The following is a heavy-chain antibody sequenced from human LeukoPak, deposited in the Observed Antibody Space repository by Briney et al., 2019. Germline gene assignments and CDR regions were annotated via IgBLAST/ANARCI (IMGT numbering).Heavy chain of an antibody. CDR2: FDPEDGET. CDR1: GYTLTELS. CDR3: ATHAHLVQLDPYYFDY. Sequence: ASVKVSCKVSGYTLTELSMHWVRQAPGKGLEWMGGFDPEDGETIYAQKFQGRVTMTTDTSTDTAYMELSSLRSEDTAVYYCATHAHLVQLDPYYFDYWGQGTLVTVSS. V-gene: IGHV1-24*01. J-gene: IGHJ4*02. D-gene: IGHD1-1*01.